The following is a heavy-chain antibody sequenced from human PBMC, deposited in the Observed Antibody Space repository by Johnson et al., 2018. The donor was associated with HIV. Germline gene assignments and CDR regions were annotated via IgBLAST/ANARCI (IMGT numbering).Heavy chain of an antibody. V-gene: IGHV3-20*04. CDR1: GFTFDDYG. CDR2: INWNGGST. J-gene: IGHJ3*02. D-gene: IGHD3-22*01. CDR3: ARGKYYYDSMGYYGPKTNNGAFDI. Sequence: MQLVESGGGVVRPGGSLRLSCAASGFTFDDYGMSWVRQAPGKGLEWVSGINWNGGSTGYADSVKGRFIISRDNAKNSLYLQMNSLRAEDTAVYYCARGKYYYDSMGYYGPKTNNGAFDIWGQGTMVSVSS.